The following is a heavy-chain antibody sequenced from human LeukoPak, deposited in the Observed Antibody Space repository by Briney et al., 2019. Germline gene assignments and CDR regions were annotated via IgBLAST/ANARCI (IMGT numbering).Heavy chain of an antibody. Sequence: GGSLRLSCAASGFTFDDYGMSWVRQAPGKGLEWVSGINWNGGSTGYADSGKGRFTISRDNAKNSLYLQMNSLRAEDTALYYCAGDRKVRDYYYMDVWGKGTTVTVSS. J-gene: IGHJ6*03. CDR2: INWNGGST. V-gene: IGHV3-20*04. CDR3: AGDRKVRDYYYMDV. D-gene: IGHD2-2*01. CDR1: GFTFDDYG.